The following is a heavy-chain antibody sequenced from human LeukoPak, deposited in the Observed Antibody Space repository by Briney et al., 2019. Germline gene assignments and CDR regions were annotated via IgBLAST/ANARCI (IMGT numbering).Heavy chain of an antibody. Sequence: SETLSLTCAVSGGSISSSNWWSWVRQPPGKGLEWIGEIYHSGSTNYNPSLKSRVTISVDKSKNQFSLKLSSVTAADTAVYYCARDPRYSSSWYTREYYYFGIDVWGQGTTVTVSS. CDR2: IYHSGST. CDR3: ARDPRYSSSWYTREYYYFGIDV. D-gene: IGHD6-13*01. CDR1: GGSISSSNW. V-gene: IGHV4-4*02. J-gene: IGHJ6*02.